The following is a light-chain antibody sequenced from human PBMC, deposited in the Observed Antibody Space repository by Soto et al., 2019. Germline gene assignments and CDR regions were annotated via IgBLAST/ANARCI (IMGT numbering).Light chain of an antibody. V-gene: IGLV2-14*01. Sequence: HSALTQPASVPGSPGQSITISCTGTSSDVGGYNYVSWYQQHPGKAPKLMIYDVSNRPSGVSNRFSGSKSGNTASLTISGLQAEDEADYYCSSYTSSSPYVFGTGTKVTVL. CDR1: SSDVGGYNY. J-gene: IGLJ1*01. CDR3: SSYTSSSPYV. CDR2: DVS.